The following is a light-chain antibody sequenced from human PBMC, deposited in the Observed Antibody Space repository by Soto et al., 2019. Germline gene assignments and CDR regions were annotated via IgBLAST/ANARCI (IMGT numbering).Light chain of an antibody. J-gene: IGLJ1*01. V-gene: IGLV1-44*01. Sequence: QSVLTQPPSASGTPGQRVTISCSGSSSNIGSKTVNWYQQLPGTVPKLLIYNSYQRPSGVPDRFSASKSGTSASLAISGLQSEEESDYYCSSWDASRNGYVFGTGTMVTVL. CDR3: SSWDASRNGYV. CDR2: NSY. CDR1: SSNIGSKT.